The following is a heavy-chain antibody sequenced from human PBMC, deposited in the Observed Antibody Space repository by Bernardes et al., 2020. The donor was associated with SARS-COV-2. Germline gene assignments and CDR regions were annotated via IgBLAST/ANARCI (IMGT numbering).Heavy chain of an antibody. CDR2: IYRNGNT. CDR1: GYSISTGFY. Sequence: SETLSLTCAVSGYSISTGFYWGWLRQSPGKGLEWIGSIYRNGNTYNNPSLKSRVTTSVDTSKNQFSLELTSVTAADTAVYYCARDIIYSTVTRDYFDYWGQGTLVTVSS. J-gene: IGHJ4*02. D-gene: IGHD4-4*01. V-gene: IGHV4-38-2*02. CDR3: ARDIIYSTVTRDYFDY.